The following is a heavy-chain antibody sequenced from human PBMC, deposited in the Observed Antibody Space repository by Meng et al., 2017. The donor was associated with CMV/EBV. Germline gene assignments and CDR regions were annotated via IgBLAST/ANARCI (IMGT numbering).Heavy chain of an antibody. CDR2: IWYDGSNK. J-gene: IGHJ4*02. CDR1: GFTFSSYG. V-gene: IGHV3-33*06. Sequence: GESLKISCAASGFTFSSYGMHWVRQAPGKGLEWVAVIWYDGSNKYYADSVKGRFTISRDNSKNTLYLQMNSLRAEDTAVYYCAKDLRTTAFDYWGQETLVTVSS. CDR3: AKDLRTTAFDY. D-gene: IGHD4-17*01.